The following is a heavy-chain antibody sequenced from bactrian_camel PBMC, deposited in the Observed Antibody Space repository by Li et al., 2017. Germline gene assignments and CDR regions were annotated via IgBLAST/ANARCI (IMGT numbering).Heavy chain of an antibody. CDR3: AATPWRTGGSCSTVHPFAPDECVS. Sequence: VQLVESGGGSVQAGGSLKLSCATSGYIPGSNCVAWFRQPPGQEREGVGGVYSGGGSAYYADSVKDRFTVSRDNAENTVTLQMNSLKPEDTGMYYCAATPWRTGGSCSTVHPFAPDECVSWGQGTQVTVS. CDR1: GYIPGSNC. CDR2: VYSGGGSA. V-gene: IGHV3S40*01. J-gene: IGHJ4*01. D-gene: IGHD7*01.